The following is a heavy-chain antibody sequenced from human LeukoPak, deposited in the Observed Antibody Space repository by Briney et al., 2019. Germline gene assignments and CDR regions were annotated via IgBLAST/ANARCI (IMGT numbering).Heavy chain of an antibody. Sequence: PSETLSLTCTVSGYSISSGYYWGWIRRPPGKGLEWIGNIYHSGSTNCNPSLKSRVTISVDTSKNQFSLKLSSVTAADTAVYYCARLGIYDYVWGSYRYCWFDPWGQGTLVTVSS. CDR1: GYSISSGYY. CDR2: IYHSGST. J-gene: IGHJ5*02. D-gene: IGHD3-16*02. CDR3: ARLGIYDYVWGSYRYCWFDP. V-gene: IGHV4-38-2*02.